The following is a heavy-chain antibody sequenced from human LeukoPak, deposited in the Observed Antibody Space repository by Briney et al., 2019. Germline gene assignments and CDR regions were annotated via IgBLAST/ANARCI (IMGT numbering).Heavy chain of an antibody. Sequence: PGGSLRLSCAASGFTFSNYWMTWVRQAPGKGLEWVANIKQDGSEQYYVDSVKGRFTISRDNAKNSLYLQMNSLRAEDTAVYYCARDYQSIAVAGMVDSWGQGTLVTVSS. CDR1: GFTFSNYW. D-gene: IGHD6-19*01. CDR3: ARDYQSIAVAGMVDS. J-gene: IGHJ4*02. V-gene: IGHV3-7*01. CDR2: IKQDGSEQ.